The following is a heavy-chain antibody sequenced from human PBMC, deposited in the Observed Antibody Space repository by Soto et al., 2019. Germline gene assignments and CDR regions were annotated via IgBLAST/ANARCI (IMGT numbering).Heavy chain of an antibody. CDR3: ASGGYNKDY. CDR2: IYYSGST. V-gene: IGHV4-59*01. CDR1: GGSISSYY. D-gene: IGHD1-26*01. J-gene: IGHJ4*02. Sequence: QVQLQESGPGLVKPLETLSLTCTVSGGSISSYYWSWIRQPPGKGLEWIGYIYYSGSTNYNPSLKSRVTISVDTSKNQFSLKLSSVTAADTAVYYCASGGYNKDYWGQGTLVTVSS.